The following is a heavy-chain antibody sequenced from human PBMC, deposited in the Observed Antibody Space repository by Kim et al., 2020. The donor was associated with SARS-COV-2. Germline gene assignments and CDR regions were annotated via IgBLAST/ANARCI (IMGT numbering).Heavy chain of an antibody. D-gene: IGHD1-1*01. J-gene: IGHJ4*02. CDR1: GFTFSRYA. CDR3: AKERGTVGPPLDFDF. Sequence: GGSLRLSCAASGFTFSRYALSWVRQAPGKGLEWVSGFRDSGVITYYVDSVKGRFTISRDNSKNTLYLQMNSLRADDTAVYYCAKERGTVGPPLDFDFWGQGTLVTVSS. V-gene: IGHV3-23*01. CDR2: FRDSGVIT.